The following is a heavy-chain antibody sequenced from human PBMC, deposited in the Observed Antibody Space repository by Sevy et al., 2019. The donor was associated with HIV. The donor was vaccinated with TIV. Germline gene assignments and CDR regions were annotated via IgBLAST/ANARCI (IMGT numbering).Heavy chain of an antibody. J-gene: IGHJ1*01. V-gene: IGHV3-53*01. CDR3: ARSDSSGGSCYPAEYFQH. CDR1: GFTVSSNY. Sequence: GGSLRLSCAASGFTVSSNYMSWVRRAPVKGLEWVSVVYSGGSTYHADSVKGRFTISRDNSKNTLYLQMNSLRAEDTAVYYCARSDSSGGSCYPAEYFQHWGQGTLVTVSS. CDR2: VYSGGST. D-gene: IGHD2-15*01.